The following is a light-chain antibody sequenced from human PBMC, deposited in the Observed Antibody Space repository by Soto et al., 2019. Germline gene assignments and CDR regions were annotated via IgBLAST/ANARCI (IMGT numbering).Light chain of an antibody. CDR2: EDN. CDR3: QSYDSRNWV. Sequence: NFMLTQPHSVSESPGKTVTISCTRSSGSVASNYVQWYQQRPGSAPTTVIYEDNQRPSGVPDRFSGSIDSSSNSASLSISGLKTEDEAEYYCQSYDSRNWVFGGGTKVTVL. J-gene: IGLJ3*02. V-gene: IGLV6-57*03. CDR1: SGSVASNY.